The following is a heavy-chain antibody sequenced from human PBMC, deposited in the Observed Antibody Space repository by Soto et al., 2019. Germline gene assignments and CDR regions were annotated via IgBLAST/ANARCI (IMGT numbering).Heavy chain of an antibody. V-gene: IGHV3-30*01. J-gene: IGHJ6*02. D-gene: IGHD3-10*01. CDR1: GFTFSSYA. Sequence: QVHVVESGGGVVQSGRSLRLSCEASGFTFSSYAMQWVRQAQGKGLEWVALISKDGTNKYYAETVRGRFSISRDNSKKTFSREMNNLRGEDTALYYCVRSYGSGNQYASSDDYGMDVWGQGPTVTVSS. CDR2: ISKDGTNK. CDR3: VRSYGSGNQYASSDDYGMDV.